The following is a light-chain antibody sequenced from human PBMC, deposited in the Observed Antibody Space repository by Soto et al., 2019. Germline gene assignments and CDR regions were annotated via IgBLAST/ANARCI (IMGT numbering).Light chain of an antibody. J-gene: IGKJ5*01. CDR2: SAS. Sequence: IQMTQSPSTLSGSVGERVTITCRASQGISNYLAWYQQKPGKVPKLLIYSASTLQSGVPSRFSGSGSGTDFTLTISSLQPADVATYFCQKYNSALTFGQGTRLEN. V-gene: IGKV1-27*01. CDR3: QKYNSALT. CDR1: QGISNY.